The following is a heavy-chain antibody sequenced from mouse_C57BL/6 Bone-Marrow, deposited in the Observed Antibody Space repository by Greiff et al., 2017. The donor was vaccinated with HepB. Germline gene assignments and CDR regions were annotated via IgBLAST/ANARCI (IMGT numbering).Heavy chain of an antibody. CDR1: GFSFNTYA. J-gene: IGHJ3*01. V-gene: IGHV10-1*01. Sequence: EVKVVESGGGLVQPKGSLKLSCAASGFSFNTYAMNWVRQAPGKGLEWVARIRSKSNNYATYYADSVKDRFTISRDDSESMLYLQMNNLKTEDTAMYYCVRHAWFAYWGQGTLVTVSA. CDR3: VRHAWFAY. CDR2: IRSKSNNYAT.